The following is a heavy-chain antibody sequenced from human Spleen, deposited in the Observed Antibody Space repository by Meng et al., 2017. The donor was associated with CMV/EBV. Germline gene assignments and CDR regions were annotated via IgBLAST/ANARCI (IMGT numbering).Heavy chain of an antibody. D-gene: IGHD3-22*01. V-gene: IGHV1-2*07. Sequence: ASVKVSCKASGYTFTDYYMHWVRQAPGQGLEWMGWINPYSGDTKHAHKFQGRVTMTTDTSISTAYLELSGLMSDDTAVYYCARGYYDSRGYYYNWGQGTLVTVSS. J-gene: IGHJ4*02. CDR2: INPYSGDT. CDR3: ARGYYDSRGYYYN. CDR1: GYTFTDYY.